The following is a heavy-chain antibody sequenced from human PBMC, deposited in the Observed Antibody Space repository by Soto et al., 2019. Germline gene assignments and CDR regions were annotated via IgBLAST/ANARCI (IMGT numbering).Heavy chain of an antibody. J-gene: IGHJ4*02. D-gene: IGHD1-1*01. CDR2: ISSSGSTI. CDR3: ARGVRGTTFYYFDY. CDR1: GFTYSSYE. Sequence: GGSLRLSCAASGFTYSSYEMNWVRQAPGKGLEWVSYISSSGSTIYYADSVKGRFTISRDNAKNSLYLQMNSLRAEDTAVYYCARGVRGTTFYYFDYWGQGTLVTVSS. V-gene: IGHV3-48*03.